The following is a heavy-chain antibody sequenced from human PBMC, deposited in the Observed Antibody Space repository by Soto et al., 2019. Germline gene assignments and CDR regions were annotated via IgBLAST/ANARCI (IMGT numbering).Heavy chain of an antibody. J-gene: IGHJ4*02. D-gene: IGHD7-27*01. CDR2: ISYDGSNK. CDR1: GFTFSSYA. CDR3: ARVKGTGNFDY. Sequence: GGSLRLSCAASGFTFSSYAMHWVRQAPGKGLEWVAVISYDGSNKYYADSVKGRFTISRDNSKNTLYLQMNSLRAEDTAVYYCARVKGTGNFDYWGQGTLVTVSS. V-gene: IGHV3-30*04.